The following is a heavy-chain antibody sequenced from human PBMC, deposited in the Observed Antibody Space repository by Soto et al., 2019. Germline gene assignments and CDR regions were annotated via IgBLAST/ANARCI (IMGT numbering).Heavy chain of an antibody. Sequence: PGGSLRLSCAASRFTFSRYDIHWVRQATGKGLEWVSAIGSAGDTHYAGSAKGRFTISRENAKTSAYLQMNSLRAEDTAVYYCARPIYGDYAFDSWGQGTLVTVS. D-gene: IGHD4-17*01. J-gene: IGHJ4*02. CDR2: IGSAGDT. CDR1: RFTFSRYD. V-gene: IGHV3-13*01. CDR3: ARPIYGDYAFDS.